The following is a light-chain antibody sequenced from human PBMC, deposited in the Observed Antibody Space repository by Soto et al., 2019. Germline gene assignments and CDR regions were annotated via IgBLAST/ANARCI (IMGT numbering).Light chain of an antibody. J-gene: IGKJ4*01. Sequence: EIVLTQSPGTLSLSPGERATLSCRASQSVSSSYLSWYQQKPGQAPRLLIYGASSRATGIPDRCTGSGSGTDLPLTTSRLGPEDLAVYYCQQYDSLPLNFSGGTKGEIK. V-gene: IGKV3-20*01. CDR3: QQYDSLPLN. CDR2: GAS. CDR1: QSVSSSY.